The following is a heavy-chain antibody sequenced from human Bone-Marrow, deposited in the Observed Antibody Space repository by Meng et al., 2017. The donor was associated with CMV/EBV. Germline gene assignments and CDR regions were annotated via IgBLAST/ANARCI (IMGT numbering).Heavy chain of an antibody. CDR2: TYYRSKWYS. V-gene: IGHV6-1*01. J-gene: IGHJ4*02. D-gene: IGHD3-10*01. Sequence: SETLSLTCAISGDSVSSNSAAWNWIRQSPSRGLEWLGRTYYRSKWYSDYAVSVKSRISINVDTSKNQFSLQLNSVTPEDTAVYYCTRDQYRGLGYWGQGTLVTVSS. CDR1: GDSVSSNSAA. CDR3: TRDQYRGLGY.